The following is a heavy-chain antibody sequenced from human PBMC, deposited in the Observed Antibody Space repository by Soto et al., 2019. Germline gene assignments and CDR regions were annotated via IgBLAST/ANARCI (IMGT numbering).Heavy chain of an antibody. D-gene: IGHD2-2*01. Sequence: KTSETLSLTCAVSGGSISISNWWNCVRQPPGKGLEWIGEIHHSGSTNCNPSLKSRVTISVDKSKNQFSLKLNSVTAADTAVYYCARVRQGCSSTSCYFDPWGQGTLVTVSS. CDR3: ARVRQGCSSTSCYFDP. CDR2: IHHSGST. J-gene: IGHJ5*02. V-gene: IGHV4-4*02. CDR1: GGSISISNW.